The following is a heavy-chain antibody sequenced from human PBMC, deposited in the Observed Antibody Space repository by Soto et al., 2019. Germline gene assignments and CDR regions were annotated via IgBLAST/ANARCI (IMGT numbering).Heavy chain of an antibody. CDR1: GFTFSSYA. V-gene: IGHV3-30-3*01. J-gene: IGHJ4*02. D-gene: IGHD1-26*01. CDR2: ISYDGSNK. CDR3: ARGTKGDENHYFDY. Sequence: QVQLVESGGGVVQPGRSLRLSCAASGFTFSSYAMHWVRQAPGKGLEWVAVISYDGSNKYYADSVKGRFTISRDNSKNTLDLQMNSLRAEDTAVYYCARGTKGDENHYFDYWGQGTLVTVSS.